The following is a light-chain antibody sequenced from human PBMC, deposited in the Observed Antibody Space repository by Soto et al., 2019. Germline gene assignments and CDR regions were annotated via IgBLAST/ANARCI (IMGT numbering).Light chain of an antibody. CDR3: QQRSNWPPIT. Sequence: DIQMTQSPSSLSASVGERVTITFQASQDISNYLAWYQQKPGKAPKLLIYAASTLQSGVPSRFSGSGSGTDFTLTISSLEPEDFAVYYCQQRSNWPPITFGQGTHWRL. CDR2: AAS. V-gene: IGKV1-9*01. CDR1: QDISNY. J-gene: IGKJ5*01.